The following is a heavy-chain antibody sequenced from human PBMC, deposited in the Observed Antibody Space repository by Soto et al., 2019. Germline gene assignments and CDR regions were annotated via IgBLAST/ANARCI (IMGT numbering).Heavy chain of an antibody. Sequence: TSETLSLTCTVSGGSISSYYWSWIRQPPGKGLEWIGYIYYSGSTNYNPSLKSRVTISVDTSKNQFSLKLSSVTAADTAVYYCARDMGLDDAFDIWGQGTMVTVSS. CDR2: IYYSGST. CDR1: GGSISSYY. J-gene: IGHJ3*02. D-gene: IGHD1-26*01. V-gene: IGHV4-59*01. CDR3: ARDMGLDDAFDI.